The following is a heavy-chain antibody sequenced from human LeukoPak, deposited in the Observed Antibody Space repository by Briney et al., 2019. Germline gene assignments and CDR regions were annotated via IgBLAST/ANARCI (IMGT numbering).Heavy chain of an antibody. J-gene: IGHJ4*02. CDR1: GFTFSISA. CDR2: IGGSVVST. Sequence: GGSLRLSCEASGFTFSISAMSWVRQAQGKRLEWVSGIGGSVVSTYYADSVKGRFTISRDNSKNTLYLQMNSLRAEDTAVYYCAKGSLSGGTHYFDFWGQGTLVTVSS. V-gene: IGHV3-23*01. CDR3: AKGSLSGGTHYFDF. D-gene: IGHD4-23*01.